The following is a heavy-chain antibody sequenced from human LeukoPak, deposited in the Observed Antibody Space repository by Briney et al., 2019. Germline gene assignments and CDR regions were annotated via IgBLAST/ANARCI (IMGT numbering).Heavy chain of an antibody. CDR3: ARDDADPSGQFKAFDP. CDR1: GASISGCY. J-gene: IGHJ5*02. V-gene: IGHV4-4*07. CDR2: IHSSGIT. Sequence: SETLSLTCTVSGASISGCYWTWIRQPAGKGLEWIGRIHSSGITNYNPSLKSRVTMSIDTSKNQFSLKVTSVIAADTAVYYCARDDADPSGQFKAFDPWGQGTLVAVSS. D-gene: IGHD2-2*01.